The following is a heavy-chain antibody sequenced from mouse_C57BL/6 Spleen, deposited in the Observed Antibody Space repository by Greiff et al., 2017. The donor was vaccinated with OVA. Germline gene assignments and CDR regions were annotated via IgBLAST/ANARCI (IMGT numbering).Heavy chain of an antibody. J-gene: IGHJ4*01. Sequence: EVKLEESGPGLVKPSQSLSLTCSVTGYSITSGYYWNWIRQFPGNKLEWMGYISYDGSNNYNPSLKNRISITRDTSKNQFFLKLNSVTTEDTATYYCAEYGSRSLYAMDYWGQGTSVTVSS. CDR2: ISYDGSN. CDR3: AEYGSRSLYAMDY. CDR1: GYSITSGYY. V-gene: IGHV3-6*01. D-gene: IGHD1-1*01.